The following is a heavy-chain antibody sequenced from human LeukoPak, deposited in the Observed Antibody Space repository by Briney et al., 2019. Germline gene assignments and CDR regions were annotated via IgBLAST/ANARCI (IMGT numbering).Heavy chain of an antibody. CDR3: ARYDFWSGFGWFDP. V-gene: IGHV1-69*01. CDR2: IIHICGTA. CDR1: GGTFSSYA. J-gene: IGHJ5*02. Sequence: SVKVSCKASGGTFSSYAISGVRQARGQGVEGMGGIIHICGTANYAQKFQDRVTETADESTSTAYMELSSLRSDDTAVYYCARYDFWSGFGWFDPWGQGTLVTVSS. D-gene: IGHD3-3*01.